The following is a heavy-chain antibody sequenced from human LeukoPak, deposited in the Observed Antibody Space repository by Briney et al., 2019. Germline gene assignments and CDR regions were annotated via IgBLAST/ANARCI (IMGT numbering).Heavy chain of an antibody. CDR1: GFTFSSYA. J-gene: IGHJ4*02. Sequence: QAGGSLRLSCAASGFTFSSYAMSWVRQAPGKGLEWVSAISGSGGSTYYADSVKGRFTISRDNSKNTLYLQMNSLRAEDTAVYYCAKHDYDFWSGYYVDYWGQGTLVTVSS. V-gene: IGHV3-23*01. D-gene: IGHD3-3*01. CDR2: ISGSGGST. CDR3: AKHDYDFWSGYYVDY.